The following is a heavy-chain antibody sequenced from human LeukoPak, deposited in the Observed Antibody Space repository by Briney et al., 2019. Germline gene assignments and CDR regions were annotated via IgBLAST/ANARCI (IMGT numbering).Heavy chain of an antibody. D-gene: IGHD5/OR15-5a*01. Sequence: PSETLSLTCTVSGGSISSYYWSWIRQPPGKGLEWIGYIYYGGSTYYNPSLKSRVTISVDRSKNQFSLKLSSVTAADTAVYYCARAGDLIIVSMGAFDIWGQGTVVTVSS. CDR1: GGSISSYY. CDR2: IYYGGST. CDR3: ARAGDLIIVSMGAFDI. V-gene: IGHV4-59*12. J-gene: IGHJ3*02.